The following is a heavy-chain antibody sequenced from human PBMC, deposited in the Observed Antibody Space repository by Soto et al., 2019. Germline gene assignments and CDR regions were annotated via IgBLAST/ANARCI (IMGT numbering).Heavy chain of an antibody. CDR1: GFSLTTSGVG. D-gene: IGHD2-21*01. V-gene: IGHV2-5*01. Sequence: SGPTLVNPTQTLTLTCTFSGFSLTTSGVGVGWIRQSPGKALEWLALVYWNHDKRYNSSLKTRLTISKDTSKNQVVLTMADMDPVVTAPYFCVHEYSSSNWLDPWGQGTLVTVSS. CDR2: VYWNHDK. J-gene: IGHJ5*02. CDR3: VHEYSSSNWLDP.